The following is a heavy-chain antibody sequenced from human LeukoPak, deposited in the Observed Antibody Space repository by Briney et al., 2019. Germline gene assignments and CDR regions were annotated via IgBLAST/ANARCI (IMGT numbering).Heavy chain of an antibody. D-gene: IGHD5-24*01. J-gene: IGHJ6*03. V-gene: IGHV1-8*01. CDR3: ARVEMATMEYYYMDV. Sequence: RASVKVSCKASGYTFTSYDINWVRQATGQGLEWMGWMNPNSGNTGYAQKFQGRVTMTRNTSISTAYMELSSLRSEDTAVYYCARVEMATMEYYYMDVWGKGTTVTVSS. CDR2: MNPNSGNT. CDR1: GYTFTSYD.